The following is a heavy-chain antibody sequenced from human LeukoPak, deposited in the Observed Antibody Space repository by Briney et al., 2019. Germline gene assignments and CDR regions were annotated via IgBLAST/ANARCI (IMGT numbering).Heavy chain of an antibody. CDR1: GFTFSIYW. V-gene: IGHV3-7*01. J-gene: IGHJ6*03. Sequence: GGSLRLSCAASGFTFSIYWMSWVRQAPGKGLEWVANIKQDGSEKYYADSVKGRFTISRDNAKNSLYLQMNSLRAEDTAVYYCARGLDADGGHSYVVSFPQRNYMDVWGKGPTV. CDR3: ARGLDADGGHSYVVSFPQRNYMDV. D-gene: IGHD5-18*01. CDR2: IKQDGSEK.